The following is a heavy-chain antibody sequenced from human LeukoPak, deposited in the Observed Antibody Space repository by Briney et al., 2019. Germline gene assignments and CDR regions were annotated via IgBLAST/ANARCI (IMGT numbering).Heavy chain of an antibody. D-gene: IGHD3-22*01. J-gene: IGHJ4*02. Sequence: GGSLRLSCAASGFTFSSYAMSWVRQAPGKGLEWVSAFSGSGGSTYYADSVKGRFTISRDNSKNTLYLQMNSLRAEDTAVYYCAKDLAYYYDSSGFDYWGQGTLVTVSS. CDR3: AKDLAYYYDSSGFDY. V-gene: IGHV3-23*01. CDR1: GFTFSSYA. CDR2: FSGSGGST.